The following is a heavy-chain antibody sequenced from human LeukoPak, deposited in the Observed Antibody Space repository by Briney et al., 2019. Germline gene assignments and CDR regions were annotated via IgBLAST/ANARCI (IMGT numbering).Heavy chain of an antibody. V-gene: IGHV1-69*13. CDR2: IIPIFGTA. Sequence: SSVKVSCKASGGTFSSYAISWVRQAPGQGLEWMGGIIPIFGTANYPQKFQGRVTITADESTSTAYMELSSLRSEDTAVYYCARDIVVVVAATPARDYYYYYGMDVWGQGTTVSVCS. J-gene: IGHJ6*02. D-gene: IGHD2-15*01. CDR3: ARDIVVVVAATPARDYYYYYGMDV. CDR1: GGTFSSYA.